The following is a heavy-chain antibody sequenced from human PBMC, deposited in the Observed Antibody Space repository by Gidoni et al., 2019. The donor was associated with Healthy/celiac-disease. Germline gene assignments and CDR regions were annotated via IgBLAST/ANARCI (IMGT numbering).Heavy chain of an antibody. CDR3: AKDGIRGYDLDAFDI. CDR2: IRYDGSNK. D-gene: IGHD5-12*01. V-gene: IGHV3-30*02. Sequence: QVQLVESGGGVVQPGGSLRLSCAASGFTFSSYGMHWVRQAPGKGLEWVAFIRYDGSNKYYADSVKGRFTISRDNSKNTLYLQMNSLRAEDTAVYYCAKDGIRGYDLDAFDIWGQGTMVTVSS. J-gene: IGHJ3*02. CDR1: GFTFSSYG.